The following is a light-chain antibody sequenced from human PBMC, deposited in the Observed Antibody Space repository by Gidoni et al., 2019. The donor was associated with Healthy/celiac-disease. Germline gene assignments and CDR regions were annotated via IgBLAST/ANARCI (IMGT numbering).Light chain of an antibody. CDR3: SSYAGSNNLV. J-gene: IGLJ2*01. CDR2: EVS. Sequence: QSALTQPHSASGSHGQSVTISCTGTSSDGGGYNYVSWYQQHPGKAPKLMIYEVSKRTSGVPDRFSGSKSGNTASLTVSGLQAEDEADYYCSSYAGSNNLVFGGGTKLTVL. V-gene: IGLV2-8*01. CDR1: SSDGGGYNY.